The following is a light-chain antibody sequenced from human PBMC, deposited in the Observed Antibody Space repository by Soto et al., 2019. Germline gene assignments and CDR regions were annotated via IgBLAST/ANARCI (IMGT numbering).Light chain of an antibody. J-gene: IGKJ2*01. CDR3: QQYGSSPGKT. CDR1: QRLNEN. CDR2: AVS. Sequence: EIVMTQSPATLSVSPGERATLSCRASQRLNENLAWYQQKPGQAPRLLIYAVSTRATGVPARFSGSGSGTEFTLTISSLQSEDFAVYYCQQYGSSPGKTFGQGTKLEIK. V-gene: IGKV3-15*01.